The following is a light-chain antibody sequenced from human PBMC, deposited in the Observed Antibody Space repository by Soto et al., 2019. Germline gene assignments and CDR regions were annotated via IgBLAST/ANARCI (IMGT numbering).Light chain of an antibody. J-gene: IGLJ3*02. Sequence: QSVLTQPPSASGTPGQRVTISCSGSSCDIGSNNENWYQQLPGTAPKLLIYCNNNRPSGVPDRFSGSKSGTSASLAISGLQSEHEDDYYCAAWDDSLNGSPWVFGGGTKLTVL. CDR3: AAWDDSLNGSPWV. V-gene: IGLV1-44*01. CDR2: CNN. CDR1: SCDIGSNN.